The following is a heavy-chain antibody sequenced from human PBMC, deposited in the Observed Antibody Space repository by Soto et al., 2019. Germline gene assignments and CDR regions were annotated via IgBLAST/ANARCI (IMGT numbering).Heavy chain of an antibody. CDR2: ISYDENHK. Sequence: QVQLVESGGGVVQPGTSLRLSCAASGFSFSSRGMHWVRQAPGKGLEWVAVISYDENHKLYTDSVKGRFTISRDNSRNVLYLQMTSLRTGDSAVYYCAGEVATGYWGQGTLVTVSS. CDR3: AGEVATGY. V-gene: IGHV3-30*03. CDR1: GFSFSSRG. J-gene: IGHJ4*02. D-gene: IGHD5-12*01.